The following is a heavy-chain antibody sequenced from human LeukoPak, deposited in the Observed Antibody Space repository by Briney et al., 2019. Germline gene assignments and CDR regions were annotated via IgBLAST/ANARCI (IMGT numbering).Heavy chain of an antibody. Sequence: SVKVSCKASGGTFSSYAISWVRQAPGQGLEWTGGIIPIFGTANYAQKFQGRVTITADKSTSTAYMELSSLRSEDTAVYYCARSYYDILTGYLSPYYFDYWGQGTLVTVSS. CDR3: ARSYYDILTGYLSPYYFDY. J-gene: IGHJ4*02. CDR2: IIPIFGTA. CDR1: GGTFSSYA. V-gene: IGHV1-69*06. D-gene: IGHD3-9*01.